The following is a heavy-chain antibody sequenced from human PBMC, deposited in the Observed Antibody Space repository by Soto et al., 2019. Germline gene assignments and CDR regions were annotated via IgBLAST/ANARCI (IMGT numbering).Heavy chain of an antibody. CDR1: GYTFTGYY. D-gene: IGHD3-22*01. CDR3: ARGARCGRYYDSSGYYGSHYYYGMDV. V-gene: IGHV1-2*02. Sequence: GASVKVSCKASGYTFTGYYMHWVRQAPGQGLESMGWINPNSVGTNYAQKFQGRVTMTRDTSISTAYMELSRLRSDDTAVYYCARGARCGRYYDSSGYYGSHYYYGMDVWGQGTTVT. J-gene: IGHJ6*02. CDR2: INPNSVGT.